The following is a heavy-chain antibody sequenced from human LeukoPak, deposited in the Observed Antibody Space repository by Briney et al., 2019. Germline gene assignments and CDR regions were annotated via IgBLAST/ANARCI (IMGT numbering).Heavy chain of an antibody. CDR2: IYYSGST. CDR3: ARGILTGDPERDY. Sequence: SETLSLTCTVSGGSTSSYYWSWIRQPPGKGLEWIGYIYYSGSTNYNPSLKSRVIISVDTSKNQFSLKLSSVTAADTAVYYCARGILTGDPERDYWGQGTLVTVSS. D-gene: IGHD7-27*01. V-gene: IGHV4-59*01. CDR1: GGSTSSYY. J-gene: IGHJ4*02.